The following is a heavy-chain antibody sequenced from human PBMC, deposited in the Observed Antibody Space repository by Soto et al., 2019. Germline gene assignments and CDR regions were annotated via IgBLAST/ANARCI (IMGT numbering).Heavy chain of an antibody. Sequence: XSVKVSCKASGYTFTSYGISWVRQAPGQGLEWMGWISAYNGNTNYAQKLQGRVTMTTDTSTSTAYMELRSLRSDDTAVYYCARLIVHTAMVSMVRGVIVYFDYWGQGSLVTVSS. D-gene: IGHD3-10*01. CDR1: GYTFTSYG. J-gene: IGHJ4*02. V-gene: IGHV1-18*04. CDR2: ISAYNGNT. CDR3: ARLIVHTAMVSMVRGVIVYFDY.